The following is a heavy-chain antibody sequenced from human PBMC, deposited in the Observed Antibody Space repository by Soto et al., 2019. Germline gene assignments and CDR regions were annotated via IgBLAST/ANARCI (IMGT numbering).Heavy chain of an antibody. CDR2: ISGSGGST. J-gene: IGHJ6*02. CDR1: GFTFSSYA. D-gene: IGHD2-2*02. V-gene: IGHV3-23*01. CDR3: AKDDPLNIVVVPAATPSNDPPGYGMDV. Sequence: PGGSLRLSCAASGFTFSSYAMSWVRQAPGKGLEWVSAISGSGGSTYYADSVKGRFTISRDNSKNTLYLQMNSLRAEDTAVYYCAKDDPLNIVVVPAATPSNDPPGYGMDVWGQGTTVTVSS.